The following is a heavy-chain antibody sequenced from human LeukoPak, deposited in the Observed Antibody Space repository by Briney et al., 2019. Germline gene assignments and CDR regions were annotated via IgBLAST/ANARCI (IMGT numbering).Heavy chain of an antibody. V-gene: IGHV4-59*01. J-gene: IGHJ3*02. Sequence: NPSETLSLTCTVSGGSISIYSRSWIRQPPGKGLEWVGYIYYSGSTNYNTSLMRRATISVATPQNQFSLKLRSVTAATTTVYYCASCPGSGPTGIWGQGTLVTVSS. CDR3: ASCPGSGPTGI. CDR1: GGSISIYS. CDR2: IYYSGST. D-gene: IGHD2-15*01.